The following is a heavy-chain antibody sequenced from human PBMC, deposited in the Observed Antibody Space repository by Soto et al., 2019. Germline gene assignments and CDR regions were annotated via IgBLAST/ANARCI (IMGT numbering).Heavy chain of an antibody. CDR1: GFTLSNYW. Sequence: EVQLVESGGGLVQPGGSLRLSCAASGFTLSNYWMSWVRQSPGKRLEWVANIKRDGSEKYYVGSVKGRFTISRDNAKNSLYLQMDSLRVEDTAVYYCAREGYRCGTYFDSWGQGTLVTVSS. D-gene: IGHD5-18*01. CDR2: IKRDGSEK. CDR3: AREGYRCGTYFDS. V-gene: IGHV3-7*01. J-gene: IGHJ4*02.